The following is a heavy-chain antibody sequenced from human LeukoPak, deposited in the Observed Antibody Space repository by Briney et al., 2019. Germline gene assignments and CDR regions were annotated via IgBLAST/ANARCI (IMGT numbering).Heavy chain of an antibody. D-gene: IGHD6-13*01. Sequence: PSETLSLTCTVSGGSISSSSYYWGWIRQPPGKGLEWIGSIYYSGSTYYNPSLKSRVTISVDTSKNQFSLKLSSVTAADTAVYYCARTLIAAAGIPGDWFDPWGQGTLVTVSS. CDR2: IYYSGST. CDR3: ARTLIAAAGIPGDWFDP. CDR1: GGSISSSSYY. V-gene: IGHV4-39*07. J-gene: IGHJ5*02.